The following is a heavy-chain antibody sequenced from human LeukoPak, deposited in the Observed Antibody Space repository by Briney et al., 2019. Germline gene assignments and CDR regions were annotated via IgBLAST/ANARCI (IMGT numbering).Heavy chain of an antibody. Sequence: ASVKVSCKASGYTFTSYAMHWVRQAPGQRLEWMGWINAGNGNTKYSQKFQGRVTITRDTSASTAYMELSSLRSEDTAVHYCARSPRGYSSSWYSFDYWGQGTLVTASS. CDR3: ARSPRGYSSSWYSFDY. V-gene: IGHV1-3*01. J-gene: IGHJ4*02. D-gene: IGHD6-13*01. CDR1: GYTFTSYA. CDR2: INAGNGNT.